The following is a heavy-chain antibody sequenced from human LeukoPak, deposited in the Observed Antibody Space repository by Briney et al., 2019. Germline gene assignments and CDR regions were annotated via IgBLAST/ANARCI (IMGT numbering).Heavy chain of an antibody. Sequence: PGGSLRLSCAASGLTFSSYWMHWVRQGPGKGLEWVSRINSEGTTTMYADSVKGRFTTSRDNAKDTLSLQMNSLRAEDTAVYYCARMVSYAFDMWGQGTMVTVSS. CDR3: ARMVSYAFDM. V-gene: IGHV3-74*03. CDR1: GLTFSSYW. D-gene: IGHD3-16*02. CDR2: INSEGTTT. J-gene: IGHJ3*02.